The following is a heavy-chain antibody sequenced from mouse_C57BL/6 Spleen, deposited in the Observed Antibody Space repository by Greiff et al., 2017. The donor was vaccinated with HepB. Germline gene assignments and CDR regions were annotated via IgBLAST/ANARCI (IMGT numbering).Heavy chain of an antibody. Sequence: QVHVKQSGAELVRPGTSVKMSCKASGYTFTNYWIGWAKQRPGHGLEWIGDIYPGGGYTNYNEKFKGKATLTADKSSSTAYMQFSSLTSEDSAIYYCARKAQAAYFDYWGQGTTLTVSS. CDR2: IYPGGGYT. CDR1: GYTFTNYW. V-gene: IGHV1-63*01. CDR3: ARKAQAAYFDY. J-gene: IGHJ2*01. D-gene: IGHD3-2*02.